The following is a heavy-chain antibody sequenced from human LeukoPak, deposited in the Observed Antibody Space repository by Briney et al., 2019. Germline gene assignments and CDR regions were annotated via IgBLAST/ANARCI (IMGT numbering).Heavy chain of an antibody. CDR1: GGSISSSSYY. Sequence: SETLSLTCTVSGGSISSSSYYWGWIRQPPGKGLEWIGSIYYSGSTYYNPSLKSRVTIPVDTSKNQFSLKLSSVTAADTAVYYCASGYCSGGSCLHDWFDPWGQGTLVTVSS. CDR2: IYYSGST. CDR3: ASGYCSGGSCLHDWFDP. V-gene: IGHV4-39*07. J-gene: IGHJ5*02. D-gene: IGHD2-15*01.